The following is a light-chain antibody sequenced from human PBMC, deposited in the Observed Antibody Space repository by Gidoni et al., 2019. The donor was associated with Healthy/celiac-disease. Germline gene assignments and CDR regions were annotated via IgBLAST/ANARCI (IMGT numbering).Light chain of an antibody. Sequence: ELVLTQSPGTLSLSPGERATLSCRASQSVSSSYLAWYQQKPCQSPRLLIYGASSRATGIPDRFSGSGSGTDFTLTISRLEPEDFAVYYCQQYGSSPLFTFGPXTKVDI. V-gene: IGKV3-20*01. CDR1: QSVSSSY. J-gene: IGKJ3*01. CDR3: QQYGSSPLFT. CDR2: GAS.